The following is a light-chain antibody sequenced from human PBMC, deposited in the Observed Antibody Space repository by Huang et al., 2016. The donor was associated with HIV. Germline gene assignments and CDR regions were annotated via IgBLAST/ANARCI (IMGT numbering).Light chain of an antibody. Sequence: EIVLTQSPATLSLSPGESATLSCRTSRSIFNYLAWYQQRPGQAPRLLIYDASNRATGVSARFSGSGSGTDFALTISNLEPEDFAVYYCQQRSAWPRTFGQGTKLEI. V-gene: IGKV3-11*01. CDR2: DAS. J-gene: IGKJ2*01. CDR3: QQRSAWPRT. CDR1: RSIFNY.